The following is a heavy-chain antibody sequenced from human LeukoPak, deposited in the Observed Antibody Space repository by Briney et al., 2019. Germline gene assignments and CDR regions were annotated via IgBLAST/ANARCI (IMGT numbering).Heavy chain of an antibody. CDR1: GASVRSDGSY. Sequence: SETLSLTCSVSGASVRSDGSYCWSWIRQPPGKGLEWLGFVYYSGNTNRNPSLKSRVTMSVDTSKNQFSLRLTSVTAADTAVYYCAREVTVSVWRWFDPWGQGTLVTVSS. V-gene: IGHV4-61*08. D-gene: IGHD6-19*01. J-gene: IGHJ5*02. CDR3: AREVTVSVWRWFDP. CDR2: VYYSGNT.